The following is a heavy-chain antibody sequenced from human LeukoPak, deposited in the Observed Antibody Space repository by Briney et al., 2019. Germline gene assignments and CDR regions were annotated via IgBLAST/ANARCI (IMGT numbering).Heavy chain of an antibody. CDR2: INPNSGGT. CDR1: GYTFTGYY. J-gene: IGHJ5*02. Sequence: GASVKVSCKASGYTFTGYYMHWVRQAPGQGLEWMGWINPNSGGTNYAQKFQGRVTMTRDTSISTAYMELSRLRSDDTAVYYCARDRPSSGWSLNWFDPWGQGTLVTVSS. D-gene: IGHD6-19*01. V-gene: IGHV1-2*02. CDR3: ARDRPSSGWSLNWFDP.